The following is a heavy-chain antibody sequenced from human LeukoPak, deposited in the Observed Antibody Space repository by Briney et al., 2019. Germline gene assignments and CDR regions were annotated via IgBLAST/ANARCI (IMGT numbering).Heavy chain of an antibody. CDR2: ISYDGSNE. V-gene: IGHV3-30*18. D-gene: IGHD3-10*01. Sequence: PGRSLRLSCAASGFTFSSYGMHWVRQAPGKGLEWVALISYDGSNEYHADSVKGRFTISRDNSKNTLYLQMNSLRAEDTAVYYCAKSEGREYYFDFWGQGTLVTVSS. J-gene: IGHJ4*02. CDR1: GFTFSSYG. CDR3: AKSEGREYYFDF.